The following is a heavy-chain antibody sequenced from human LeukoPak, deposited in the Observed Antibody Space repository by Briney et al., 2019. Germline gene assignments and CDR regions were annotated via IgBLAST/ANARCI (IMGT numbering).Heavy chain of an antibody. CDR2: INTDGGST. Sequence: GGSLRLSCAASGFTFGSYWMHWVRQAPGKGLVWVSRINTDGGSTTYADSVKGRFTISRDNAKNTLYPQMNSLRAEDTAVYYCARGILTSIAAPQDYWGQGTLVTVSS. CDR3: ARGILTSIAAPQDY. J-gene: IGHJ4*02. D-gene: IGHD6-6*01. CDR1: GFTFGSYW. V-gene: IGHV3-74*01.